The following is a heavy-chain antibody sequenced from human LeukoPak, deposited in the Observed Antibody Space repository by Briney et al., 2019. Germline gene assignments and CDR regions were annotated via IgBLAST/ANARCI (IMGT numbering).Heavy chain of an antibody. Sequence: ASVKVSCKACGYTFTGFYMHWVRQAPGQGLEWLGWINPDSGGTHYAQKFQGRVTMTRDTSISTAYMELSRLRSDDTAVYYCASGDSSSCDYWGQGTLVTVSS. J-gene: IGHJ4*02. D-gene: IGHD6-13*01. V-gene: IGHV1-2*02. CDR1: GYTFTGFY. CDR2: INPDSGGT. CDR3: ASGDSSSCDY.